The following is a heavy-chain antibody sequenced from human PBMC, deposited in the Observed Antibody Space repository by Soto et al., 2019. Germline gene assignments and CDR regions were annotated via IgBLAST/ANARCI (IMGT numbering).Heavy chain of an antibody. V-gene: IGHV3-23*01. D-gene: IGHD3-22*01. CDR2: SGINT. CDR3: AREVPYYNDNRDYGMDV. J-gene: IGHJ6*02. Sequence: QAPGQGLEWVSISGINTFYADSVKDRFTISRDNSKNTMYLQMNSLRAEDTAVYYCAREVPYYNDNRDYGMDVWGQGTTVTVSS.